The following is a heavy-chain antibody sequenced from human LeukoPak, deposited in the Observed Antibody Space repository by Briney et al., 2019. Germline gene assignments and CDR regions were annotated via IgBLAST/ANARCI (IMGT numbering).Heavy chain of an antibody. CDR2: ISGSGGST. Sequence: VGSLRLSCAASGFTFSSYAMSWVRQAPGKGLEWVSAISGSGGSTYYADSVKGRFTISRDNSKNTLYLQMNSLRAEDTAVYYCAKTDYYDSSGYGRVFDYWGQGTLVTVSS. CDR3: AKTDYYDSSGYGRVFDY. V-gene: IGHV3-23*01. CDR1: GFTFSSYA. D-gene: IGHD3-22*01. J-gene: IGHJ4*02.